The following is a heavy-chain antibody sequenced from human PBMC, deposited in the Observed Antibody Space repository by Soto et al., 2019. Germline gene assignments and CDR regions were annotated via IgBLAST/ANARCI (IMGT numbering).Heavy chain of an antibody. CDR2: IYYSGST. V-gene: IGHV4-31*03. J-gene: IGHJ5*02. CDR3: ASFPYGGGDWFDP. D-gene: IGHD3-10*01. CDR1: GGSISSGAYY. Sequence: PSETLSLTCTVSGGSISSGAYYWSWIRQHPGKGLEWIGYIYYSGSTYYNPSLTSRVTISIDTSKDQFSLKLSSVTAADTAVYYCASFPYGGGDWFDPWGQGTLVTVSS.